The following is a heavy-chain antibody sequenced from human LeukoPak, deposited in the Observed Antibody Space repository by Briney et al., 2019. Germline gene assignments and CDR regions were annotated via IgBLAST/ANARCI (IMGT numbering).Heavy chain of an antibody. V-gene: IGHV4-59*01. J-gene: IGHJ4*02. CDR1: GGSISSYY. CDR3: ARYLSRGWSNYFDY. D-gene: IGHD6-19*01. Sequence: SETLSLTCTVSGGSISSYYWSWIRQPPGKGLEWIGYIYYSGSTNYNPSLKSRVAISVDTSKNQFSLQLSSVTAADTAVYYCARYLSRGWSNYFDYWGQGTLVTVSS. CDR2: IYYSGST.